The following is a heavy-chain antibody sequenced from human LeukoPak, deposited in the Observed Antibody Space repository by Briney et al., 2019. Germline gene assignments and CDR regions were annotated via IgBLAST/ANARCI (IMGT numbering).Heavy chain of an antibody. J-gene: IGHJ6*03. Sequence: SETLSLTCTVSGYSISSGYYWGWIRQPPGKGLEWIGSMYHSGRTYYNPSLKSRVTISVDTSKNQFSLKLSSVTAADTAVYYCAREGSGSCYYYYYYMDVWGKGTTVTVSS. V-gene: IGHV4-38-2*02. CDR3: AREGSGSCYYYYYYMDV. CDR2: MYHSGRT. CDR1: GYSISSGYY. D-gene: IGHD3-10*01.